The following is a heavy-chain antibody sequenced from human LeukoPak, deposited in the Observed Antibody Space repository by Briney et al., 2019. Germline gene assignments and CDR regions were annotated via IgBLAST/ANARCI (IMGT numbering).Heavy chain of an antibody. CDR3: TRDFRSSAVTTPYFDY. D-gene: IGHD4-17*01. CDR1: GFTFSTYA. J-gene: IGHJ4*02. Sequence: GGSLRLSCAASGFTFSTYAMHWVRQAPGKGLEWVAVISYDGTNKYYADSVKGRFTISRDNSNNTLYLQMNSLKTEDTAVYYCTRDFRSSAVTTPYFDYWGQGTLVTVSS. CDR2: ISYDGTNK. V-gene: IGHV3-30-3*01.